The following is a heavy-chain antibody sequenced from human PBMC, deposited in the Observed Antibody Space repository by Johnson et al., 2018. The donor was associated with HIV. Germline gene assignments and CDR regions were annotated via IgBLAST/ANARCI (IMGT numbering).Heavy chain of an antibody. D-gene: IGHD3-22*01. CDR2: IYSGGST. Sequence: VQLVETGGGLIQPGGSLRLSCAASGFTVSSNYMSWVRQAPGKGLEWVSVIYSGGSTYYADSVKGRFTISSDNSKNTLCLQMNSLRAEDTAVYYCARELQDDSSGYYYNDAFDIWGQGTMVTVSS. CDR1: GFTVSSNY. CDR3: ARELQDDSSGYYYNDAFDI. J-gene: IGHJ3*02. V-gene: IGHV3-53*02.